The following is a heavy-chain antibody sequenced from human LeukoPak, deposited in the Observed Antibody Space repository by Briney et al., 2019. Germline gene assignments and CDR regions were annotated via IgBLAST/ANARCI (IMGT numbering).Heavy chain of an antibody. CDR2: SYDGSNE. V-gene: IGHV3-30*01. D-gene: IGHD6-13*01. Sequence: SYDGSNEYYADSVKGRFTISRDNSKNTLYLQMNSLRAEDTAVYYCARDRDSSSWSRGYFDYWGQGTLVTVSS. CDR3: ARDRDSSSWSRGYFDY. J-gene: IGHJ4*02.